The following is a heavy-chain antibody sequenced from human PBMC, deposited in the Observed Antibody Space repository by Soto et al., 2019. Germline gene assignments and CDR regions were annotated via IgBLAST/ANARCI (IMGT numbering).Heavy chain of an antibody. V-gene: IGHV1-46*01. CDR3: ARDGDLKGYSYGMADY. J-gene: IGHJ4*02. CDR1: GYAFIDHY. CDR2: INPSGGST. D-gene: IGHD5-18*01. Sequence: ASVKVSCKASGYAFIDHYIHWLRQAPGQGLEWMGIINPSGGSTSYAQKFQGRVTMTRDTSTSTVYMELSSLRSEDTAVYYCARDGDLKGYSYGMADYWGQGTLVIVSS.